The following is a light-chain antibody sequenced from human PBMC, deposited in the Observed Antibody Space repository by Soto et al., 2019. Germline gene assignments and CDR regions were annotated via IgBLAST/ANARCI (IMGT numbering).Light chain of an antibody. CDR3: QQYNSYHWT. CDR1: QSISSW. Sequence: DIQMTQSPSTLSASVGDRVTITCRASQSISSWLAWYQQKPGKAPKLLIYDASSLESGVPSRFSGSGSGTEYTLTIHSRQPDDFATYYCQQYNSYHWTFGHGKKVQIK. CDR2: DAS. V-gene: IGKV1-5*01. J-gene: IGKJ1*01.